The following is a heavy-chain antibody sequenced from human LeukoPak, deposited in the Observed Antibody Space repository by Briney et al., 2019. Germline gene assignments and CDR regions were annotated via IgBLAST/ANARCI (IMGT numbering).Heavy chain of an antibody. CDR2: INHSGST. V-gene: IGHV4-34*01. D-gene: IGHD2-2*01. CDR3: ARGYCTTTSCLGMDY. J-gene: IGHJ4*02. Sequence: SETLSLTCAVFGGSFSGYFWTWIPQPPGKGLEWIGEINHSGSTKYNPSLKSRVTISVDTSKNQFSLKVSSVTAADTAVYYCARGYCTTTSCLGMDYSGQGTLVTVSS. CDR1: GGSFSGYF.